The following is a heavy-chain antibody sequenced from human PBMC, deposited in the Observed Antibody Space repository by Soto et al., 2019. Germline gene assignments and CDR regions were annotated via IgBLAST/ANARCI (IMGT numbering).Heavy chain of an antibody. CDR1: GYNFATYW. CDR3: ARHGFYGDYASNYFDP. D-gene: IGHD4-17*01. J-gene: IGHJ5*02. Sequence: GESRKISCEGFGYNFATYWIAWVRQMPGKGLEYMGIIYPGDSDSRYSPSFQGQATFSADKSISTAYMQWSSLKASDTAMYYCARHGFYGDYASNYFDPWGQGTLVTVSS. CDR2: IYPGDSDS. V-gene: IGHV5-51*01.